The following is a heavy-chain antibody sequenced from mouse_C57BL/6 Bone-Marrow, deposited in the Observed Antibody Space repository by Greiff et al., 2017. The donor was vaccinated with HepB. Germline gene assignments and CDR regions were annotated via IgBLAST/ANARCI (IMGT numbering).Heavy chain of an antibody. CDR2: IDPETGGT. D-gene: IGHD2-5*01. J-gene: IGHJ1*03. V-gene: IGHV1-15*01. CDR3: TRENYSKWYFDV. CDR1: GYTFTDYE. Sequence: QVQLQQSGAELVRPGASVTLSCKASGYTFTDYEMHWVKQTPVHGLEWIGAIDPETGGTAYNQKFKGKAILTADKSSSTAYMELRSLTSEDSAVYYCTRENYSKWYFDVWGTGTTVTVSS.